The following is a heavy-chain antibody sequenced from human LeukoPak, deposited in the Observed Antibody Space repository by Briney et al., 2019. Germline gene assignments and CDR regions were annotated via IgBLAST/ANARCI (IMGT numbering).Heavy chain of an antibody. J-gene: IGHJ4*02. CDR3: AREGDYSNLRSLDY. V-gene: IGHV3-20*04. CDR1: GFSFDDYD. D-gene: IGHD4-11*01. Sequence: GGSLRLSCAASGFSFDDYDMTWVRQAPGKGLEWVSGINWNGGSTSYADSVKGRFTISRDNSKNTLYLQMNSLRAEDTAVYYCAREGDYSNLRSLDYWGQGTLVTVSS. CDR2: INWNGGST.